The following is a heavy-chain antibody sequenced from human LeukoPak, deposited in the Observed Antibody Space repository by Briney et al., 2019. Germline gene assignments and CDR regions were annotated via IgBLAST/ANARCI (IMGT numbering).Heavy chain of an antibody. CDR2: IYHSGST. CDR1: GGSISSGGYS. V-gene: IGHV4-30-2*01. Sequence: SQTLSLTCAVSGGSISSGGYSWSWIRQPPGKGLEWIGYIYHSGSTYYNPSLKSRVTISVDRSKNQFSLNLSSVPAADTAVYYCARDPLYCSGGSCYYYGMDVWGQGTTVTVSS. J-gene: IGHJ6*02. CDR3: ARDPLYCSGGSCYYYGMDV. D-gene: IGHD2-15*01.